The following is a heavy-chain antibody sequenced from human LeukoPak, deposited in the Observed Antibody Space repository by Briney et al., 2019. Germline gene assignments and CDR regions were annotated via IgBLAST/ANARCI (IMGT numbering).Heavy chain of an antibody. CDR2: ISWNSGSI. Sequence: GRSLRLSCAASGFTFDDYAMHWVRQAPGKGLEWVSGISWNSGSIGYADSVKGRFTISRDNAKNSLYLQMNSLRAEDTALYYCAKARSTYYDYVWGSYRYTFGTLDFDYWGQGTLVTVPS. V-gene: IGHV3-9*01. CDR1: GFTFDDYA. CDR3: AKARSTYYDYVWGSYRYTFGTLDFDY. J-gene: IGHJ4*02. D-gene: IGHD3-16*02.